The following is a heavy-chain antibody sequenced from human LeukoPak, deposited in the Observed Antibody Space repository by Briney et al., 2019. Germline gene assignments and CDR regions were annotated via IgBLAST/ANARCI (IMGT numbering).Heavy chain of an antibody. J-gene: IGHJ5*02. CDR3: VKDAGTA. V-gene: IGHV3-48*04. CDR2: IISSSSTI. CDR1: GFTFGSYS. D-gene: IGHD2-8*02. Sequence: GGSLRLSCAASGFTFGSYSMNWVRQAPGKGLEWVSYIISSSSTIYYADSVKGRFTISRDNAKNSLYLQMNSLRAEDTALYYCVKDAGTAWGQGTLATVSS.